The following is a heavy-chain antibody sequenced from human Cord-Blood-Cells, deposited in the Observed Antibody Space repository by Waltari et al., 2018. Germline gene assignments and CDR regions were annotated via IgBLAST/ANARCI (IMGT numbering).Heavy chain of an antibody. CDR3: ATGLVRYCGGDCYSAFDI. V-gene: IGHV1-24*01. J-gene: IGHJ3*02. CDR1: GSTLTEFS. D-gene: IGHD2-21*02. CDR2: FDPEDGET. Sequence: QVQLVQSGAEVKKPGASVKVSCKVSGSTLTEFSMHCVRQAPGKGLEWMGGFDPEDGETIYAQKFQGRVTMTEDTSTDTAYMELSSLRSEDTAVYYCATGLVRYCGGDCYSAFDIWGQGTMVTVSS.